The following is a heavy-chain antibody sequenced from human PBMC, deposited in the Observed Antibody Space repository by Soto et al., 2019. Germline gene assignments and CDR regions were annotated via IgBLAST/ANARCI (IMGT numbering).Heavy chain of an antibody. J-gene: IGHJ6*02. Sequence: EVQLVESGGGLVQPGGSLRLSCAASGFTLSNYAVNWVRQAPGKGLEWVSYISSDSRYIYHGDSGKGRFTISRDNARNSVYLKMNSLRDEDTDVYYCARIKLVDFFFINVDVYDMDVWGQGTPVTVSS. CDR1: GFTLSNYA. D-gene: IGHD2-15*01. CDR3: ARIKLVDFFFINVDVYDMDV. CDR2: ISSDSRYI. V-gene: IGHV3-21*01.